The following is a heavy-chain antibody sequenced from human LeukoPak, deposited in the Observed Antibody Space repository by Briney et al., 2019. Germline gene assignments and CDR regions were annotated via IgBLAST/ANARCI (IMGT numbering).Heavy chain of an antibody. CDR3: AKHYDISDDAFDI. CDR1: GYTFTDYF. J-gene: IGHJ3*02. V-gene: IGHV1-2*02. Sequence: ASVKVSCKASGYTFTDYFMHWVRQAPGQGVEWMGWINPNSGGTNFAQKFQGRVTMTRDMSTSTVYMELSSLRSEDTAVYYCAKHYDISDDAFDIWGQGTMVTVSS. CDR2: INPNSGGT. D-gene: IGHD3-9*01.